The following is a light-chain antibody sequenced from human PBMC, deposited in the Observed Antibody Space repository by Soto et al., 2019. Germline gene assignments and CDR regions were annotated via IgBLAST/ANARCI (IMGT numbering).Light chain of an antibody. V-gene: IGKV1-27*01. CDR1: QGISNY. Sequence: DIQMTQSPSSLSASVGDRVTITFRASQGISNYLAWYQQKPGTVPDLLIYAASTLQSGVPSRFSGSGSGTDFTLTISSLQPEDFATYYCQQANSFPRVTFGGGTKVDI. CDR2: AAS. J-gene: IGKJ4*01. CDR3: QQANSFPRVT.